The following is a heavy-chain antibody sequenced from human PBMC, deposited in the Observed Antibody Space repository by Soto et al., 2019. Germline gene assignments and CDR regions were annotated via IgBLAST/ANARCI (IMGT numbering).Heavy chain of an antibody. CDR3: ARDNGYGHFDS. Sequence: QVQLQESGPGLVKPSQTLSLTCTVSGASITSGRSYWSWIRQHPGKGLERIGYMFYTGSTYYHPSLKSRVNISADTSKNQFSLRLSSVTPADTAVYYCARDNGYGHFDSWGQGTLVTVSS. CDR1: GASITSGRSY. D-gene: IGHD5-12*01. CDR2: MFYTGST. V-gene: IGHV4-31*03. J-gene: IGHJ4*02.